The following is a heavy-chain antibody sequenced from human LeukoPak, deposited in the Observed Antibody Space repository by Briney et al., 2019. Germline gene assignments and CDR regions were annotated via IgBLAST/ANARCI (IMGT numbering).Heavy chain of an antibody. V-gene: IGHV4-4*02. Sequence: SETLSLTCAVSGGSISSSNWWSWVRQPPGKGLEWIGEIYHSGSTNYNPSLKSRVTISVDKSKNQFSLKLSSVTAADTAVYYCASWGTTVTTGNHYWGQGTLVTVSS. D-gene: IGHD4-11*01. J-gene: IGHJ4*02. CDR1: GGSISSSNW. CDR3: ASWGTTVTTGNHY. CDR2: IYHSGST.